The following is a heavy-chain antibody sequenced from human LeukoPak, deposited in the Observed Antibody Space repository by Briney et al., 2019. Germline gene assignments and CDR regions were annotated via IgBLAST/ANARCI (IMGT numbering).Heavy chain of an antibody. Sequence: GGSLRLSCAASGFNFSDYVVHWVRQAPGKGLEWVAVMSSDGSLKYYADSVKGRLTISRDNSKRTQSLQMNSLRTEDTAVYFCARESSRGQIFDYWGQGILVTVSS. CDR2: MSSDGSLK. J-gene: IGHJ4*02. CDR1: GFNFSDYV. CDR3: ARESSRGQIFDY. D-gene: IGHD2-15*01. V-gene: IGHV3-30*04.